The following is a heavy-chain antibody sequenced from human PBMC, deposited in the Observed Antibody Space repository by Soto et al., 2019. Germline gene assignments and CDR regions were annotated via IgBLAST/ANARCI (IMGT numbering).Heavy chain of an antibody. J-gene: IGHJ5*02. CDR2: ISGSVGST. D-gene: IGHD6-19*01. CDR3: AKVLRLVGPSWFEH. Sequence: PXELLSLSCSASGLTVSSYSMSWVRQAPGKGLEWVSAISGSVGSTYYADSVKGRFTISRDNSKNTLYLQMNSLRAEDTAVYYCAKVLRLVGPSWFEHLGQGTLVTVSS. V-gene: IGHV3-23*01. CDR1: GLTVSSYS.